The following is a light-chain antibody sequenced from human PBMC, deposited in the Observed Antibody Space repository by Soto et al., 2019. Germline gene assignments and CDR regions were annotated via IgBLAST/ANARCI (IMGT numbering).Light chain of an antibody. Sequence: ATLSCRASQSVCSYLAWYQQKPGQAPRLLIYDASSRATGIPARFSGSGFGTDFTLTISSLESEDSAVYYCQQRSYWPPYTFGQGTKVDIK. CDR1: QSVCSY. CDR2: DAS. CDR3: QQRSYWPPYT. V-gene: IGKV3-11*01. J-gene: IGKJ2*01.